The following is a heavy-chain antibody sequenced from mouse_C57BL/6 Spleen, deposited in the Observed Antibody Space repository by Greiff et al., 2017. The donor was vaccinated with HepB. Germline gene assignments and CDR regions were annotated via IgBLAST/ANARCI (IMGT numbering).Heavy chain of an antibody. J-gene: IGHJ1*03. V-gene: IGHV1-82*01. Sequence: VQRVESGPELVKPGASVKISCKASGYAFSSSWMNWVKQRPGKGLEWIGRIYPGDGDTNYNGKFKGKATLTADKSSSTAYMQLSSLASEDSAVYFCARSYYGSSWDWYFDVWGTGTTVTVSS. CDR2: IYPGDGDT. CDR3: ARSYYGSSWDWYFDV. D-gene: IGHD1-1*01. CDR1: GYAFSSSW.